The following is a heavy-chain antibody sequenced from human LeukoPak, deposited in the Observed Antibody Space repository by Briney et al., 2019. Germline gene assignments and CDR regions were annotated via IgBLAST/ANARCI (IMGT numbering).Heavy chain of an antibody. V-gene: IGHV4-34*01. Sequence: PSETLSLTCAVYGGSFSGYYWSWIRQPPVKGLEWIGEINHSGSTNYNPSLKSRVTISVDTSKNQFSLKLSSVTAADTAVYYCARGLEYSSSWHTINWFDPWGQGTLVTVSS. CDR1: GGSFSGYY. CDR3: ARGLEYSSSWHTINWFDP. J-gene: IGHJ5*02. D-gene: IGHD6-13*01. CDR2: INHSGST.